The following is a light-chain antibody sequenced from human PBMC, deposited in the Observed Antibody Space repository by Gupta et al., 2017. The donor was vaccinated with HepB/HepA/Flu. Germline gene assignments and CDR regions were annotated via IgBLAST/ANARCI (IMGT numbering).Light chain of an antibody. Sequence: EIVMTQSPATLSVSPGERATLSCRASQSVSSSLAWYQQKPGQAPRLLIYGASTRATGIPARFSGSGYGTEFTLTISSLQSEDFAVYYCQQYNNWPPVTFGQGTKVEIK. V-gene: IGKV3-15*01. CDR2: GAS. CDR1: QSVSSS. CDR3: QQYNNWPPVT. J-gene: IGKJ1*01.